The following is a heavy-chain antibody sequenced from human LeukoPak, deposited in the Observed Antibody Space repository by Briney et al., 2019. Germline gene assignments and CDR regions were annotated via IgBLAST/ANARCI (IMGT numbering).Heavy chain of an antibody. D-gene: IGHD5-12*01. V-gene: IGHV3-23*01. J-gene: IGHJ4*02. CDR2: ISGGAAVT. CDR1: GCTVSSYA. CDR3: AKEPRVATIEIFDY. Sequence: GGSLRRSCAAAGCTVSSYAMSWVRQAPGKGLEWVSSISGGAAVTYYADSVKGRFTISRDNSKNTVYLQMNSLRAEDTAVYYCAKEPRVATIEIFDYWGQGTLVTVSS.